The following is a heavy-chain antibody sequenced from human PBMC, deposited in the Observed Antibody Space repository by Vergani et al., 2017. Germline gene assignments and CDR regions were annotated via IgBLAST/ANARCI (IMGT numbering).Heavy chain of an antibody. D-gene: IGHD6-13*01. V-gene: IGHV5-10-1*03. Sequence: EVQLVQSGAEVKTPGESLRISCKGSGYSFTSYWISWVRQMPGKGLEWMGRIDPSDSDTRYSPSFQGQVTISADKSISTAYLQWSSLKASDTAMYYCARGAYSSSWYNWFDPWGQGTLVTVSS. CDR2: IDPSDSDT. J-gene: IGHJ5*02. CDR1: GYSFTSYW. CDR3: ARGAYSSSWYNWFDP.